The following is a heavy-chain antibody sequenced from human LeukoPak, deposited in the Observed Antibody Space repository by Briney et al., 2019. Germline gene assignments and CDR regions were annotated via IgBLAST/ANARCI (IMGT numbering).Heavy chain of an antibody. Sequence: GGSLRLSCAATGFTFDDYAMHWVRHAPGKGLEWVSGISWNSGSIGYADSVKGRFTISRDNAKNSLYLQMNSLRAEDTALYYCAKDISPLQFLLDYWGQGTLVTVSS. CDR2: ISWNSGSI. CDR3: AKDISPLQFLLDY. J-gene: IGHJ4*02. D-gene: IGHD5-24*01. CDR1: GFTFDDYA. V-gene: IGHV3-9*01.